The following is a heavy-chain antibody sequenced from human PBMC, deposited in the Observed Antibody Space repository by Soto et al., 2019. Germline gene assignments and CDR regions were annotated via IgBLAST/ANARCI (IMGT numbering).Heavy chain of an antibody. J-gene: IGHJ5*02. CDR3: ARRDNSGWYEWFDP. CDR1: GFTFSSYG. CDR2: ISYDGSNK. D-gene: IGHD6-19*01. V-gene: IGHV3-30*03. Sequence: QVQLVESGGGVVQPGRSLRLSCAASGFTFSSYGMHWVRQAPGKGLEWVAVISYDGSNKYYADSVKGRFTISRDNSKNTLYLQMNSLRAEDTAVYYCARRDNSGWYEWFDPWGQGTLVTVSS.